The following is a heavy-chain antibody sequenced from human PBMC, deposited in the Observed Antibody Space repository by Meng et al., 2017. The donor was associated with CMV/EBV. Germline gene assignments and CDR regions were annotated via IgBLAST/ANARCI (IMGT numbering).Heavy chain of an antibody. Sequence: GESLKISCAASGFTFSNAWMSWVRQAPGKGLEWVGRIKSKTDGGTTDYAAPVKGRFTISRDDSKNTLYLQMSSLRAEDTAVYYCARDFPYYDILTAYFSVDAFDIWGQGTMVTVSS. J-gene: IGHJ3*02. CDR3: ARDFPYYDILTAYFSVDAFDI. CDR2: IKSKTDGGTT. D-gene: IGHD3-9*01. V-gene: IGHV3-15*01. CDR1: GFTFSNAW.